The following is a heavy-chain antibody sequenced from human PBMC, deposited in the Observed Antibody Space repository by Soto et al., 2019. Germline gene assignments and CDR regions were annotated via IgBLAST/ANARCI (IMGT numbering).Heavy chain of an antibody. CDR2: INSDGSST. V-gene: IGHV3-74*01. D-gene: IGHD1-1*01. J-gene: IGHJ6*03. Sequence: GGSLRLSCVASGFTFSNYWVHWVRQAPGKGLVWVSHINSDGSSTFYADSVKGQFTLSRDNAKNMVYLQMNSLRDEDTAVYYCARSLERPYYFYYMDVWGKGTTVTVSS. CDR3: ARSLERPYYFYYMDV. CDR1: GFTFSNYW.